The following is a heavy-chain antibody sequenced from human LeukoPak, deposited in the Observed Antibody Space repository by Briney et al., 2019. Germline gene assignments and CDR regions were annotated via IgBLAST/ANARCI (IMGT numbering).Heavy chain of an antibody. D-gene: IGHD3/OR15-3a*01. J-gene: IGHJ4*02. CDR2: IYYSGST. CDR1: GGSISSSSYY. Sequence: PSETLSLTCTVSGGSISSSSYYWGWIRQPPGKGLEWIGTIYYSGSTYYNPSLKSRVTISVATSKNQFSLKLTSVPAADTAVYYCARQTGSGLFILPGGQGTLVTVSS. CDR3: ARQTGSGLFILP. V-gene: IGHV4-39*01.